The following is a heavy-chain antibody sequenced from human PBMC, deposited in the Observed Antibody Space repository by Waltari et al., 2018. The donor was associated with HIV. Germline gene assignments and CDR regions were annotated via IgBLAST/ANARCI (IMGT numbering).Heavy chain of an antibody. CDR1: IFNFGDYP. Sequence: EVLVVDSGGGFVQPGRSLRLSCEVSIFNFGDYPWSWVRQAPGKGLEWVGFIRAKKYGETTEFAASVRGRFSISRDDSKGIAYLQMNSLKSDDTAMYYCSSLPGQYWGRGTLVVVSS. CDR3: SSLPGQY. CDR2: IRAKKYGETT. V-gene: IGHV3-49*04. J-gene: IGHJ1*01.